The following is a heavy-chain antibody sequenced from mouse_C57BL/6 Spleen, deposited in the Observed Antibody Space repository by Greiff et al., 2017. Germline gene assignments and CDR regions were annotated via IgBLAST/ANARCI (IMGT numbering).Heavy chain of an antibody. Sequence: EVQLQQSGPGLVKPSQSLSLTCSVTGYSITSGYYWNWIRQFPGNKLEWMGYISYDGSNNYNPSLKNRISITRDTSKNQFFLKLNSVTTEDTATYYCARGAYQVGFAYWGQGTLVTVSA. CDR3: ARGAYQVGFAY. D-gene: IGHD1-3*01. CDR1: GYSITSGYY. V-gene: IGHV3-6*01. J-gene: IGHJ3*01. CDR2: ISYDGSN.